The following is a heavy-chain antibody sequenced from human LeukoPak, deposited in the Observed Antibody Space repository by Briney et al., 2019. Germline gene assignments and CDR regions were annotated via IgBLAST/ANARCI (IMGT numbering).Heavy chain of an antibody. D-gene: IGHD2-2*01. CDR1: GGSISSYY. Sequence: SETLSLTCTVSGGSISSYYWSWIRQPAGKGLEWIGRIYTSGSTNYNPSLKSRVTMSVDTSKNQFSLKLSSVTAADTAVYYCARDIVVVPAAYYFDYWGQGTLVTVSS. J-gene: IGHJ4*02. CDR3: ARDIVVVPAAYYFDY. V-gene: IGHV4-4*07. CDR2: IYTSGST.